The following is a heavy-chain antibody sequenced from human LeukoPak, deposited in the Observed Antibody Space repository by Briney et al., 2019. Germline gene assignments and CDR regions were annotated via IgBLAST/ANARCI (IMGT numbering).Heavy chain of an antibody. Sequence: PSETLSLTCTVSGGSISSDYWSWIRQPPGKGLEWIGYIYSSGSTNYNPSLKSRVIISVDTSKNQFSLKLSSVTAADTAVYYCARGAAAGTTEFDYWGQGTLVTVSS. J-gene: IGHJ4*02. V-gene: IGHV4-59*01. CDR1: GGSISSDY. CDR2: IYSSGST. CDR3: ARGAAAGTTEFDY. D-gene: IGHD6-13*01.